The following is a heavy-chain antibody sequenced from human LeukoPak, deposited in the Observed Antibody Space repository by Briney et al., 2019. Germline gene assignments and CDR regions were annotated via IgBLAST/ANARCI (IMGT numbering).Heavy chain of an antibody. CDR3: AREPRCSSCSHEY. V-gene: IGHV3-21*01. D-gene: IGHD6-13*01. CDR2: ISSSSSYI. CDR1: GFTFSSYS. Sequence: GGSLRLSCAASGFTFSSYSMNWVRQAPGKGLEWVSSISSSSSYIYYADSVKGRFTISRDNAKNSVFLQMNSLRAEDTAVYYCAREPRCSSCSHEYWGQGILVTVSS. J-gene: IGHJ4*02.